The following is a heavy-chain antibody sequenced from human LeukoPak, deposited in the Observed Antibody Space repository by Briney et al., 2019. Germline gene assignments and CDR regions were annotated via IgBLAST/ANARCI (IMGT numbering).Heavy chain of an antibody. Sequence: GGSLRLSCAASGFTFSNSDMHWVRQAAGKGLEWVSAIVTVGDTYYPDSLKGRVIISRENAKNSLYLQLNSLRAGDTAVYYCAREMGDRYSSSWALDLWGRGTLVTVSS. V-gene: IGHV3-13*01. CDR1: GFTFSNSD. J-gene: IGHJ2*01. CDR2: IVTVGDT. CDR3: AREMGDRYSSSWALDL. D-gene: IGHD6-13*01.